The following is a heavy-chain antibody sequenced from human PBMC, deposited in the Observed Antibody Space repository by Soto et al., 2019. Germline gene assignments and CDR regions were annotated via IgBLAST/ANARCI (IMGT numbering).Heavy chain of an antibody. CDR1: GFDFSSYS. V-gene: IGHV3-21*02. D-gene: IGHD3-3*01. Sequence: EVQLVESGGGLVKPGGSLRLSCAASGFDFSSYSMNWVRQAPGKGLEWVSSINEDSSYIYYAHSLRGRFTISRDNAKESLCLQVNSLSAEYTALYYCVRDFGWYFRSGYMDVWGDGATVTVSS. J-gene: IGHJ6*03. CDR3: VRDFGWYFRSGYMDV. CDR2: INEDSSYI.